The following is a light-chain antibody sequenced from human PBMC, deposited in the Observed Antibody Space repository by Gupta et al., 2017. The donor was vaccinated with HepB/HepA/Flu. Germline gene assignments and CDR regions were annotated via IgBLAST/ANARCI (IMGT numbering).Light chain of an antibody. V-gene: IGKV3-15*01. CDR3: QQYDSWPVT. Sequence: EIVMTQSPPTLSLSPGERATLACRASQSVDISLAWYQQKPGQAPRLLIYDTSSRATSVPARFSGSGSGTEFTLTISSLQAEDFAVYYCQQYDSWPVTFGQGTKLEIK. J-gene: IGKJ2*01. CDR2: DTS. CDR1: QSVDIS.